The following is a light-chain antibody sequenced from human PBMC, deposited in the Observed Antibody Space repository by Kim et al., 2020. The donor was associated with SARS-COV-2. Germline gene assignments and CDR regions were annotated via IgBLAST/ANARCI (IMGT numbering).Light chain of an antibody. V-gene: IGKV2-40*01. J-gene: IGKJ2*01. CDR1: QSLLDSDDGYTY. CDR3: MQRKDSPYT. CDR2: TLS. Sequence: DIVLTQIPLSLPVTPGEPASISCRSSQSLLDSDDGYTYVDWYLQKPGQSPQLLIYTLSYRSSGVPDRFSGSGSGTDFTLTITRMEAGDVRVYYCMQRKDSPYTFGQGTKLEI.